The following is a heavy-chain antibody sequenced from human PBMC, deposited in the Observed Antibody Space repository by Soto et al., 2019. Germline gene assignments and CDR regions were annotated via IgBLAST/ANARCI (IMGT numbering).Heavy chain of an antibody. D-gene: IGHD3-10*01. CDR1: GGSIISGGYY. CDR2: IYYSGST. CDR3: ARVRDLWDPLFDP. Sequence: PSETLSLTCTVSGGSIISGGYYWSWNRQHPGKGLEWIGYIYYSGSTYYNPSLKSRVTISVDTSKNQFSLKLSSVTAADTAVYSCARVRDLWDPLFDPWGQGTLVTVSS. V-gene: IGHV4-31*03. J-gene: IGHJ5*02.